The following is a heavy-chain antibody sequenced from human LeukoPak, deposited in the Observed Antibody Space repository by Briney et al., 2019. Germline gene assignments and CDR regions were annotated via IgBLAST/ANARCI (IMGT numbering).Heavy chain of an antibody. D-gene: IGHD3-16*01. V-gene: IGHV5-51*01. CDR2: IYPGDSDT. CDR1: GYSFTSYW. J-gene: IGHJ4*02. Sequence: GESLKISCKGPGYSFTSYWIGWVRQMPGKGLEWMGIIYPGDSDTRYSPSFQGQVTISADKSISTAYLQWSSLKASDIAMCYCARGSGGGGDREYYFDYWGQGTLVTVSS. CDR3: ARGSGGGGDREYYFDY.